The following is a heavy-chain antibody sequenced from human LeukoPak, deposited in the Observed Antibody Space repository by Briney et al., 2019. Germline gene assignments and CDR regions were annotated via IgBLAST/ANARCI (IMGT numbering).Heavy chain of an antibody. CDR3: ESTRGP. CDR1: GFTLSGYW. Sequence: GGSLRLSCAASGFTLSGYWMRWVRQAPGKGLEWVATIKEDGSKKSYMDSVEGRFTISIDNAKNSVNLQMSSLRADDTAAYHRESTRGPWGQGTPVTVSS. CDR2: IKEDGSKK. V-gene: IGHV3-7*01. D-gene: IGHD1-14*01. J-gene: IGHJ5*02.